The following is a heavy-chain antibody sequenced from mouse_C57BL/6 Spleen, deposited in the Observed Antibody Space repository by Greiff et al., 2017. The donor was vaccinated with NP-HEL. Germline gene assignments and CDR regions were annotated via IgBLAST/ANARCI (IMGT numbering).Heavy chain of an antibody. CDR2: ISSGSSTI. Sequence: DVMLVESGGGLVKPGGSLKLSCAASGFTFSDYGMHWVRQAPEKGLEWVAYISSGSSTIYYADTVKGRFTISRDNAKNTLFLQMTSLRSEDTAMYYCAKGVTTRNYAMDYWGQGTSVTVSS. CDR1: GFTFSDYG. CDR3: AKGVTTRNYAMDY. J-gene: IGHJ4*01. V-gene: IGHV5-17*01. D-gene: IGHD2-2*01.